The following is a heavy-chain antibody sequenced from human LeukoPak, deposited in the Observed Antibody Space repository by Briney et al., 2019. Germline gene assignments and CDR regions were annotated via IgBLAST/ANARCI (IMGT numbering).Heavy chain of an antibody. CDR1: GGSISSSSYY. V-gene: IGHV4-39*07. CDR3: ARRDGYNRPFDY. D-gene: IGHD5-24*01. Sequence: PSETLSLTCTVSGGSISSSSYYWGWIRQPPGKGLEWIGSIYYSGSTYYNPSLKSRVTISVDTSKNQFSLKLSSVTAADTAVYYCARRDGYNRPFDYWGQGTLVTVSS. CDR2: IYYSGST. J-gene: IGHJ4*02.